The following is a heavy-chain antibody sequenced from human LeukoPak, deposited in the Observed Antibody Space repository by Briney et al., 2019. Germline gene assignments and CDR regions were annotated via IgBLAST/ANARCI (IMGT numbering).Heavy chain of an antibody. V-gene: IGHV3-23*01. J-gene: IGHJ5*02. CDR2: ISGSGGST. Sequence: PGGSLRLSCAASRFTFSSYAMSWVRQAPGKGLEWVSAISGSGGSTYYADSVKGRFTISRDNSKNTLYLQMNSLRAEDTAVYYCAKDRDYYDSSGSNWFDPWGQGTLVTVSS. CDR1: RFTFSSYA. CDR3: AKDRDYYDSSGSNWFDP. D-gene: IGHD3-22*01.